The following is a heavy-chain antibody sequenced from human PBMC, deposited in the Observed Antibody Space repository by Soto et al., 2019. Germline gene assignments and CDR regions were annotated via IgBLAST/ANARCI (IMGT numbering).Heavy chain of an antibody. CDR3: ARDLGGIPDY. Sequence: QVQLVQSGAEVKKPGASVKVSCKASGYTFTSYGISWVRQAPGQGLEWMGWISAHNGNTKYEQKLQGRVTMTTDTSASTAYMELRRLRSNDTGVYYCARDLGGIPDYWGQGTRVTVSS. CDR1: GYTFTSYG. J-gene: IGHJ4*02. V-gene: IGHV1-18*01. CDR2: ISAHNGNT. D-gene: IGHD1-1*01.